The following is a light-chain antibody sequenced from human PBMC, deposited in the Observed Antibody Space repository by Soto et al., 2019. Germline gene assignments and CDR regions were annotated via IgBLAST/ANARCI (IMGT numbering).Light chain of an antibody. CDR1: QSVSSY. V-gene: IGKV3-11*01. CDR2: DAS. CDR3: QLRANWPPIT. J-gene: IGKJ5*01. Sequence: EIVLTQSPATLSLSPGERATLSCRASQSVSSYFAWYQQKPGQAPRLLIYDASTRATGIPARFSGSGSGTDFTLTISSLEPEDFAVYYCQLRANWPPITFGQGTRLEI.